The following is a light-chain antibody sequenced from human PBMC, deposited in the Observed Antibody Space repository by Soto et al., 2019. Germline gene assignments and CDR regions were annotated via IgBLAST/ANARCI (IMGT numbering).Light chain of an antibody. CDR1: QKISSSY. Sequence: EIVLTQSPGTLSWSPGDRATLSCRASQKISSSYLAWYQQKPAQAPRLLLFVASSRAAGIPDRFSGSGSGTDFTLTINRLEPEDFAVYYCQQYDSSPPFALTFGGGTKVDIK. V-gene: IGKV3-20*01. CDR3: QQYDSSPPFALT. CDR2: VAS. J-gene: IGKJ4*01.